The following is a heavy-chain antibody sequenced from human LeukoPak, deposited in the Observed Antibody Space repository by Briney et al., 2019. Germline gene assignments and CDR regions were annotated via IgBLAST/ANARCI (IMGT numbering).Heavy chain of an antibody. Sequence: PSETLSLTCTVSSGSISSDYWSWIRQPPGKGLEWIGYIYYSGSTHYNPSLKSRVTISVDTSKNQSSLKLSSVTAADTAVYYCARDLGYCSSTSCPFGAFDIWGQGTMVTVSS. V-gene: IGHV4-59*12. CDR2: IYYSGST. J-gene: IGHJ3*02. D-gene: IGHD2-2*01. CDR3: ARDLGYCSSTSCPFGAFDI. CDR1: SGSISSDY.